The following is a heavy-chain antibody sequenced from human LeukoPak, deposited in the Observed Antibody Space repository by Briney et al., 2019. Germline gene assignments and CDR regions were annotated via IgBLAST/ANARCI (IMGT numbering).Heavy chain of an antibody. CDR1: GGSFSGYY. CDR2: INHSGST. Sequence: SETLSLTCAVYGGSFSGYYWSWIRQPPGKGLEWIGEINHSGSTNYNPSLKSRVTISVDTSKNQFSLKLSSVTAADTAVYYCARSKAPESIRRRIPIYYFDYWGQGTLVTVSS. V-gene: IGHV4-34*01. D-gene: IGHD3-9*01. CDR3: ARSKAPESIRRRIPIYYFDY. J-gene: IGHJ4*02.